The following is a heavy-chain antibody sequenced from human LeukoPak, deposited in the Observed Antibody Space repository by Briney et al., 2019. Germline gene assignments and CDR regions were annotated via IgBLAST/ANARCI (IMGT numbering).Heavy chain of an antibody. CDR2: IYPGDSDT. CDR3: ARLTDPFASSWHHDY. CDR1: GYSFTSYW. D-gene: IGHD6-13*01. Sequence: GESLKISCKGSGYSFTSYWIGWVRQMPGKGLEWMGIIYPGDSDTRYSPSFQGQVTISADKSISTAYLQWSSLKASDTAIYYCARLTDPFASSWHHDYWAQGTLVTVSS. V-gene: IGHV5-51*01. J-gene: IGHJ4*02.